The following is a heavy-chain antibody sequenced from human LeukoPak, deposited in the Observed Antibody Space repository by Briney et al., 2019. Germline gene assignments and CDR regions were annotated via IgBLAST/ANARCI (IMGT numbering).Heavy chain of an antibody. Sequence: PSETLSLTCAVYGGSFSGYYWSWIRQPPGKGLEWIGEINHSGSTNYNPSLKSRVTISVDTSKNQFSLKLSSVTAADTAVYYCARGRYCSSTSCYVNRRKIYYYGMDVWGKGTTVTVSS. V-gene: IGHV4-34*01. CDR1: GGSFSGYY. CDR3: ARGRYCSSTSCYVNRRKIYYYGMDV. CDR2: INHSGST. J-gene: IGHJ6*04. D-gene: IGHD2-2*01.